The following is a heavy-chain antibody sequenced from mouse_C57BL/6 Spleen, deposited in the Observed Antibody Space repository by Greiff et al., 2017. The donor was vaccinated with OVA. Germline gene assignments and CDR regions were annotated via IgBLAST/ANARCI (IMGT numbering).Heavy chain of an antibody. J-gene: IGHJ2*01. CDR2: ISDGGSYT. Sequence: EVKLMESGGGLVKPGGSLKLSCAASGFTFSSYAMSWVRQTPEKRLEWVATISDGGSYTYYPDNVKGRFTIARDNAKNNLYLQMSHLKSEDTAMYYCASNHGYFDYWGQGTTLTVSS. CDR3: ASNHGYFDY. CDR1: GFTFSSYA. V-gene: IGHV5-4*03.